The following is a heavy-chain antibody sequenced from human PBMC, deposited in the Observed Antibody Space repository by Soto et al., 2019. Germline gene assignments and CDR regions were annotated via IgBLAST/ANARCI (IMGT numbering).Heavy chain of an antibody. CDR3: ARGPYYDFWSGYYTQNYYYYGMYV. CDR2: IYPGDSDT. CDR1: GYSFTSYW. J-gene: IGHJ6*02. Sequence: GESLKISCKGSGYSFTSYWIGWVRQMPGKGLEWMGIIYPGDSDTRYSPSFQGQVTISADKSISTAYLQWSSLKASDTAMYYCARGPYYDFWSGYYTQNYYYYGMYVWGQGTTVTVSS. D-gene: IGHD3-3*01. V-gene: IGHV5-51*01.